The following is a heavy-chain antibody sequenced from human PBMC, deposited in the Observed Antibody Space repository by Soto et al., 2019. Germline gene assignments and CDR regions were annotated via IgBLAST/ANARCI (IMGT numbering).Heavy chain of an antibody. D-gene: IGHD5-18*01. Sequence: SETLSLTCAVYGGSFSGYYWSWIRQPPGKGLEWIGEINHSGSTNYNPSLKSRVTISVDTSKNQFSLKLSSVTAADTAVYYCARGNTAMAKGFDYWGQGTLVTVS. CDR3: ARGNTAMAKGFDY. J-gene: IGHJ4*02. CDR1: GGSFSGYY. V-gene: IGHV4-34*01. CDR2: INHSGST.